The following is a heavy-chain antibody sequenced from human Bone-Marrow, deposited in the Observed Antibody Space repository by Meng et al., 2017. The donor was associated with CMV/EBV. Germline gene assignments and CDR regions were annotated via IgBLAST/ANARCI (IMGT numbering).Heavy chain of an antibody. Sequence: GESLKISCAASGFTFSSYAMHWVRQAPGKGLEWVAVISYDGSNKYYADSVKGRLTISRDNSKNTLYLQMNSLRAEDTAVYYCAKDEGLGAFDIWGQGTMVTV. CDR3: AKDEGLGAFDI. CDR2: ISYDGSNK. CDR1: GFTFSSYA. D-gene: IGHD7-27*01. V-gene: IGHV3-30-3*01. J-gene: IGHJ3*02.